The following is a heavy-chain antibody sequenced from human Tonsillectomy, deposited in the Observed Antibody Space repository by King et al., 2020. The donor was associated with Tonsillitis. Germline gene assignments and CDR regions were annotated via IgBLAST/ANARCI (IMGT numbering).Heavy chain of an antibody. Sequence: VQLVESGGGLVQPGGSLRLSCAASGFTFNSYVMSWVRQAPGKGLERVSAISGSGGSTYYADSVKGRFTISRDNSKHTLYLQMNSLRAEDTAVYYCAKDRWHWGYRDYDYVWGSYRPNYFDYWGQGTLVTVSS. D-gene: IGHD3-16*02. CDR3: AKDRWHWGYRDYDYVWGSYRPNYFDY. J-gene: IGHJ4*02. V-gene: IGHV3-23*04. CDR2: ISGSGGST. CDR1: GFTFNSYV.